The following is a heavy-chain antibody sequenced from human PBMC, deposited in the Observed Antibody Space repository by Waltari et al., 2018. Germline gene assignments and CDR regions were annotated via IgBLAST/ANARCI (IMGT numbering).Heavy chain of an antibody. J-gene: IGHJ4*02. CDR3: AKTLLDY. CDR1: VFTFSSYA. V-gene: IGHV3-23*01. Sequence: EVQLLESVGGLVQPGGSLRLTCAACVFTFSSYAMRGVRQAPGKGMEWVSAISGSGGSTYYADSVKGRFTISRDNSKNTLYLQMNSLRAEDTAVYYCAKTLLDYWGQGTLVTVSS. CDR2: ISGSGGST.